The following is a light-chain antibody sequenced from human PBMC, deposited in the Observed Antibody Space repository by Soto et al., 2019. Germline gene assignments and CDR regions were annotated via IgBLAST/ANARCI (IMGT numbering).Light chain of an antibody. Sequence: DIQMTQSPSTLSASVGDRVTITCRASQSIDTWLAWYQQKPGKAPKLLIYRASSLESWVPSRFSGSGSGTEFTLTISSLQPDDCSTYYCQRYDTYSGTFGPGTKVDTK. CDR3: QRYDTYSGT. CDR2: RAS. CDR1: QSIDTW. V-gene: IGKV1-5*03. J-gene: IGKJ3*01.